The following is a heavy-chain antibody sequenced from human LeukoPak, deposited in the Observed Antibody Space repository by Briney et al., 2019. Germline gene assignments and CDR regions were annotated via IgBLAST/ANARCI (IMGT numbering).Heavy chain of an antibody. Sequence: ASVKVSSKSAGYSFTSYGISWVRQAPGQGLEWMGWISPYNGNTNYAQKLQGRVTMTTETSTSTAYMELRSLRSDDTAVYYCAIEFATVVVSAVISAFDIWGQGTMVTVSS. CDR2: ISPYNGNT. CDR3: AIEFATVVVSAVISAFDI. J-gene: IGHJ3*02. D-gene: IGHD2-2*02. V-gene: IGHV1-18*01. CDR1: GYSFTSYG.